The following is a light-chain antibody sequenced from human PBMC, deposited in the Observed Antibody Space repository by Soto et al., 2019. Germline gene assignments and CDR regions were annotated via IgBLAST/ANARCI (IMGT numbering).Light chain of an antibody. CDR2: SVS. Sequence: DIQMTQSPSSLSASVVDTVTITYRASQSIGKHLNWYQQKPGKAPKFLIYSVSSLQSGVPSRFSGSGSGTDFTLTINSLQPEDFATYYCQQGYSSAITFGQGTRLEI. CDR3: QQGYSSAIT. J-gene: IGKJ5*01. V-gene: IGKV1-39*01. CDR1: QSIGKH.